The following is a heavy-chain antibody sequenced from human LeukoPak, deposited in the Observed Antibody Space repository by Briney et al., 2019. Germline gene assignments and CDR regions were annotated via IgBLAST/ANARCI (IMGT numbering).Heavy chain of an antibody. CDR3: AREAVAGNYFDN. CDR1: GFIFSRYS. J-gene: IGHJ4*02. Sequence: GGSLRLSCAASGFIFSRYSMNWARQAPGKGLEWVSYIGSSSSTIHYADSVKGRFTISRDNAKNSLHLQMNSLRDEDTAVYYCAREAVAGNYFDNWGQGTLVTVSS. CDR2: IGSSSSTI. V-gene: IGHV3-48*02. D-gene: IGHD6-19*01.